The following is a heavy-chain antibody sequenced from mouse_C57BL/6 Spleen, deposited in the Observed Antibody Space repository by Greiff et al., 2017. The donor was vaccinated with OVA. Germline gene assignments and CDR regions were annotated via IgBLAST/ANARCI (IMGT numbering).Heavy chain of an antibody. CDR2: ISSGGSYT. CDR1: GFTFSSYG. CDR3: ARPLYYDYDGFAY. V-gene: IGHV5-6*01. D-gene: IGHD2-4*01. Sequence: EVHLVESGGDLVKPGASLKLSCAASGFTFSSYGMSWVRQTPDKSLEWVATISSGGSYTYYPDSLKGRFTISRDNAKNTLYLQMSSLKSEDTAMYYGARPLYYDYDGFAYWGQGTLVTVSA. J-gene: IGHJ3*01.